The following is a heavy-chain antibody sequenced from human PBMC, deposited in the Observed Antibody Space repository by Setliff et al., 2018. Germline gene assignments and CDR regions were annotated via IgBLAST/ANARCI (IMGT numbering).Heavy chain of an antibody. CDR1: GGSVNDYY. V-gene: IGHV4-59*02. CDR2: SYYLGAT. Sequence: PSETLSLTCTVSGGSVNDYYWSWIRRPPGKGLEWIGDSYYLGATKYTPSLKGRVSISVVTAENQVSLKVNSVTAADTGVYYCARLNFWSGFWYFTLWGQGTPVTVSS. D-gene: IGHD3-3*01. J-gene: IGHJ4*02. CDR3: ARLNFWSGFWYFTL.